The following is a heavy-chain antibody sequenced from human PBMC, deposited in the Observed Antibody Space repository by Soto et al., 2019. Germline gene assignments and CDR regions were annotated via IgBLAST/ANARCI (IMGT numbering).Heavy chain of an antibody. CDR1: GFTFSSYS. J-gene: IGHJ4*01. Sequence: PGGSLRLSCAASGFTFSSYSMNWVRQAPGKGLEWVSYISSSSSTIYYADSVKGRFTISRDNAKNSLYLQMNSLRDEDTAVYFCVIDRDIYRHLDLHAFCGRGTLVIVSS. CDR2: ISSSSSTI. D-gene: IGHD1-1*01. CDR3: VIDRDIYRHLDLHAF. V-gene: IGHV3-48*02.